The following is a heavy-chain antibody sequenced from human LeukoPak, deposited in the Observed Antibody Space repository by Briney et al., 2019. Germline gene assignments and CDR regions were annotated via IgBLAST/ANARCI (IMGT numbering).Heavy chain of an antibody. CDR1: GGSISSGGYS. J-gene: IGHJ6*04. V-gene: IGHV4-30-2*01. D-gene: IGHD3-10*01. Sequence: SQTLSLTCAVSGGSISSGGYSWSWIRQPPGKGLEGIGYIYHSGSTYYNPSLKSRVTISVDRSKYQFSLKLSSVTAADTAVYYCARSMVRGHYYGMDVWGKGTTVTVSS. CDR3: ARSMVRGHYYGMDV. CDR2: IYHSGST.